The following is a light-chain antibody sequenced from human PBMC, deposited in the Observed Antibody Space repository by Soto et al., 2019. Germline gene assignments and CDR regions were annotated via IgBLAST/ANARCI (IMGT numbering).Light chain of an antibody. CDR1: SSNIGSNT. Sequence: QSVLTQPPSASETPGQRVTIPCSGSSSNIGSNTVKWYQQLPGTAPRLLIYTNDQRPSGVPDRFSGSKSGTSASLAISGLQSEDEADYFCAAWDDTLNGPIFGGGTKVTVL. J-gene: IGLJ2*01. V-gene: IGLV1-44*01. CDR3: AAWDDTLNGPI. CDR2: TND.